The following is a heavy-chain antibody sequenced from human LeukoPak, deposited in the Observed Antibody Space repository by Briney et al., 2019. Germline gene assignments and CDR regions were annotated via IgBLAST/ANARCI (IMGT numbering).Heavy chain of an antibody. CDR3: AKSRKYSSSPQFYFDY. Sequence: GGSLRLSCAASGFTFSNYGMHWVRQAPDKGLEWVTFTRYDGSNKYYTDSVKGRFTISRDNSKNTLYLQMNSLRAEDTAVYYCAKSRKYSSSPQFYFDYWGQGTLVTVSS. V-gene: IGHV3-30*02. J-gene: IGHJ4*02. CDR2: TRYDGSNK. D-gene: IGHD6-6*01. CDR1: GFTFSNYG.